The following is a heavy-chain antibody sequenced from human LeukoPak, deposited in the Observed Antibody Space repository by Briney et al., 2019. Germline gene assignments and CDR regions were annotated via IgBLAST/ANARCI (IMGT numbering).Heavy chain of an antibody. J-gene: IGHJ3*02. Sequence: GESLKISCKGSGYSFTNYWIGWVRQMPGKGLEWMGVIYPGDSDTRYSPSFQGQVTISADKSISTAYLQWSSLKASDTAMYYCAMTVRTSSWSASDIWGRGTVVTVSS. V-gene: IGHV5-51*01. CDR2: IYPGDSDT. CDR3: AMTVRTSSWSASDI. D-gene: IGHD2-2*01. CDR1: GYSFTNYW.